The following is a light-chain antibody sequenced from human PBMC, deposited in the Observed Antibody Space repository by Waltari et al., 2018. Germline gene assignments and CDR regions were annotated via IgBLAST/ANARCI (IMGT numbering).Light chain of an antibody. CDR2: DVS. V-gene: IGLV2-14*01. J-gene: IGLJ2*01. CDR1: SSAVGGYNY. Sequence: QSALTQPASVSGSPGQSITIPCTGTSSAVGGYNYFSWYQQHPGKAPKLIIYDVSKRPSGVSNRFSGSKSGNTASLTISGLQAEDEADYYCSSYTSSSTSRVFGGGTKLTVL. CDR3: SSYTSSSTSRV.